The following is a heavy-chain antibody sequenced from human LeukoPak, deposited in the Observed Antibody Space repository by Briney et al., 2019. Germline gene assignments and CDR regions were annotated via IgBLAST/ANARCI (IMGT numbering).Heavy chain of an antibody. D-gene: IGHD5-24*01. J-gene: IGHJ5*02. CDR3: AKVSRRDDPPPIWFDP. CDR2: INPNSGGT. V-gene: IGHV1-2*02. CDR1: GYTFTGYY. Sequence: ASVKVSCKASGYTFTGYYMHWVRQAPGQGLEWMGWINPNSGGTNYAQKFQGRVTMTRDTSISTAYMELSRLRSDDTAVYYCAKVSRRDDPPPIWFDPWGQGTLVTVSS.